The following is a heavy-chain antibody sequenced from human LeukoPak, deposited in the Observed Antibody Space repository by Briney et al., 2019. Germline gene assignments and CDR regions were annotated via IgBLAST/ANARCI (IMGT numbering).Heavy chain of an antibody. CDR3: AKGSAMDLYYYYGMDV. V-gene: IGHV3-30*18. Sequence: GGSLRLSCAASGFTFSSYGMHWVRQAPGKGLEWVVVISYDGSNKYYADSVKGRFTISRDNSKNTLYLRMNSLRAEDTAVYYCAKGSAMDLYYYYGMDVWGQGTTVTVSS. CDR2: ISYDGSNK. D-gene: IGHD2-2*01. CDR1: GFTFSSYG. J-gene: IGHJ6*02.